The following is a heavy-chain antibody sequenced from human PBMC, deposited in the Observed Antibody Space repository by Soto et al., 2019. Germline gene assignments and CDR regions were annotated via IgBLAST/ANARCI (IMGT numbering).Heavy chain of an antibody. V-gene: IGHV1-18*01. CDR3: ARDLSFFPTSEFIGKIRYGDYPSHFDY. CDR2: ISAYNGNT. Sequence: QVQLVQSGAEVKKPGASVKVSCKASGYTFTSYGISWVRQAPGQGLEWMGWISAYNGNTNYAQKLQGRVTMTTDTSTSTAYMELRSLRSDDTAVYYCARDLSFFPTSEFIGKIRYGDYPSHFDYWGQGTLVTVSS. J-gene: IGHJ4*02. CDR1: GYTFTSYG. D-gene: IGHD4-17*01.